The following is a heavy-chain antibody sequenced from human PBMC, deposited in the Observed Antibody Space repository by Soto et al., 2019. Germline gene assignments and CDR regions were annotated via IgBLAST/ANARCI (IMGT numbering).Heavy chain of an antibody. Sequence: QVQLVQSGVEVKKPGASVKVSCKASGYTSTSYGISWVRQAPGQGLEWMGWTNPYNGNTNYAQKLQGRVTMTTDTSTSTAYMELRSLRSDDTAVYYCTRDPVGGNWFDPWGQGTLVTVSS. CDR2: TNPYNGNT. J-gene: IGHJ5*02. D-gene: IGHD1-26*01. V-gene: IGHV1-18*01. CDR3: TRDPVGGNWFDP. CDR1: GYTSTSYG.